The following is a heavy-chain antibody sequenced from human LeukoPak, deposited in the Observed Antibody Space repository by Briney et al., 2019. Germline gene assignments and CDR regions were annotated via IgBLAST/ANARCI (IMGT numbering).Heavy chain of an antibody. CDR2: IYYSWSS. Sequence: SETLSLTCTVSGGSINSGGSYRRWIRQHPGKGLEWIGCIYYSWSSYYNPSLKSRVTLSLDTSKNQFSLKLSSVTAADTAVYYCTRDNGDYRSIYYYMDVWGKGTTVTVSS. V-gene: IGHV4-31*03. CDR3: TRDNGDYRSIYYYMDV. D-gene: IGHD4-11*01. CDR1: GGSINSGGSY. J-gene: IGHJ6*03.